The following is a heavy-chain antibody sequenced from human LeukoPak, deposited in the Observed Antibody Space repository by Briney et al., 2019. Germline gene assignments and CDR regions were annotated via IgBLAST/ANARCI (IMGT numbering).Heavy chain of an antibody. D-gene: IGHD5-12*01. CDR1: GGSMSSYY. CDR2: IYYSGST. CDR3: ARGGGYEMPRVLDY. J-gene: IGHJ4*02. Sequence: SDTLSLTCTVSGGSMSSYYWSWIRQPPGRGLEWIGYIYYSGSTNYNPSLKSRVTISVDTSKNQFSLKVTSVTAADTAVYYCARGGGYEMPRVLDYWGQGTLVTVSS. V-gene: IGHV4-59*07.